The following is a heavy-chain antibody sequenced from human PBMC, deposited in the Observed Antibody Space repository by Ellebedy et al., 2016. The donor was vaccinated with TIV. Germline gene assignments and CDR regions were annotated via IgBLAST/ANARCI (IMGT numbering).Heavy chain of an antibody. CDR1: GFTFSSYA. CDR2: ISYDGSNK. V-gene: IGHV3-30-3*01. D-gene: IGHD4-17*01. Sequence: GESLKISCAASGFTFSSYAMHWVRQAPGKGLEWVAVISYDGSNKYYADFVKGRFTISRDNSKNTLYLQMNSLRAEDTAVYYCARYYGDYKRYYWGQGTLVTVSS. J-gene: IGHJ4*02. CDR3: ARYYGDYKRYY.